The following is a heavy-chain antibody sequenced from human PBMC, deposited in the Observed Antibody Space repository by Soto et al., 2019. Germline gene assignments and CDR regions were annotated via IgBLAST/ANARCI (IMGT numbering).Heavy chain of an antibody. CDR1: GGSISSSSYY. V-gene: IGHV4-39*01. Sequence: SETLSLTCTVSGGSISSSSYYWGWIRQPPGKGLEWIGSIYYSGSTYYNPSLKSRVTISVDTSKNQFSLKLSSVTAADTAVYYCARGLHGLLSFDYWGQGTLVTVSS. D-gene: IGHD1-26*01. CDR2: IYYSGST. J-gene: IGHJ4*02. CDR3: ARGLHGLLSFDY.